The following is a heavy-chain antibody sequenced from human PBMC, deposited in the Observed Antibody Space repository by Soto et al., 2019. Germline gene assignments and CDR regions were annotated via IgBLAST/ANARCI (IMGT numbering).Heavy chain of an antibody. V-gene: IGHV3-49*04. D-gene: IGHD2-15*01. Sequence: PGGSLRLSCTASGFTFGDYAMSWVRQAPGKGLEWVGFIRSKAYGGTTEYAASVKGRFTISRDDSKSIAYLQMNSLKTEDTAVYYCTSPHCSGGSCPFDYWGQGTLVTVS. CDR2: IRSKAYGGTT. CDR1: GFTFGDYA. J-gene: IGHJ4*02. CDR3: TSPHCSGGSCPFDY.